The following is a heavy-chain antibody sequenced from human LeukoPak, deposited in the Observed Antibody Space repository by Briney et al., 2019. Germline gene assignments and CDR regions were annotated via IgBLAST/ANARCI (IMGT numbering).Heavy chain of an antibody. D-gene: IGHD2-2*01. V-gene: IGHV4-4*09. J-gene: IGHJ6*03. CDR1: GGSISSYY. Sequence: SETLSLTCTVSGGSISSYYWSWIRQPPGKGLEWLGYIYTSGSTNYNPSLKSRVTISVDTSKNQFSLKLSSVTAADTAVYYCARLTTDVVVPAARAYYYYYMDVWGKGTTVTVSS. CDR2: IYTSGST. CDR3: ARLTTDVVVPAARAYYYYYMDV.